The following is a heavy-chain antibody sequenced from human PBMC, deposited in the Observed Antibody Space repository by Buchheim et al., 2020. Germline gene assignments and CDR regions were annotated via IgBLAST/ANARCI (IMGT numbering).Heavy chain of an antibody. V-gene: IGHV3-30*18. CDR1: GFTFGSFG. Sequence: QVQLVESGGGVVQPGRSLRLSCAASGFTFGSFGIHWVRQAPGKGLEWVALISYDGRETYYGDTVKGRFTISRDNSKNTLYLQMNSLRAEDTAVYYCAKKGGYRSGSTYYDYYMDVWGKGTT. CDR2: ISYDGRET. J-gene: IGHJ6*03. D-gene: IGHD5-18*01. CDR3: AKKGGYRSGSTYYDYYMDV.